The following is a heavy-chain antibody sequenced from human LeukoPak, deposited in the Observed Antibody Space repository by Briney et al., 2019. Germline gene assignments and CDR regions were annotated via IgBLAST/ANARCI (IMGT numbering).Heavy chain of an antibody. V-gene: IGHV4-39*01. Sequence: SETLSLTCTVSGGSISSSSYYWGWIRQPPGKGLEWIGSIYYSGSTYYNPSLKSRVTISVDTSKNPFSLKLSSVTAADTAAYYCARRVKIWAADRLGNDYWGQGTLVTVSS. CDR1: GGSISSSSYY. J-gene: IGHJ4*02. D-gene: IGHD3-16*01. CDR2: IYYSGST. CDR3: ARRVKIWAADRLGNDY.